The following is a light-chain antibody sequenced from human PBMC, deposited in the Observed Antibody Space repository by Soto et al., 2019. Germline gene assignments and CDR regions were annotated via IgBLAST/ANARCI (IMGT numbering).Light chain of an antibody. Sequence: EIVLTQSPATLSFSQGERATLSCRASQSVSSYLAWYQQKPGQAPRLLIYDASNRATGIPARFSGSGSGTDFTLTISSLEPEDFAVYYCQQRSNWPPSTFGQGTRLEIK. CDR3: QQRSNWPPST. V-gene: IGKV3-11*01. CDR1: QSVSSY. J-gene: IGKJ5*01. CDR2: DAS.